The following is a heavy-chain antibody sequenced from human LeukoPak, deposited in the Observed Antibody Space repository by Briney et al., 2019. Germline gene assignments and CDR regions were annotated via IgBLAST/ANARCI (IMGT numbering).Heavy chain of an antibody. V-gene: IGHV5-51*01. D-gene: IGHD6-6*01. CDR3: ARLRVVARQVDYFDY. CDR2: IYPGDSDT. CDR1: GYSFTSYW. Sequence: GESLKISCKGSGYSFTSYWIGWVRQMPGKGLEWMGIIYPGDSDTRYSPSFQGQVTISADKSISTAYLQWSSLKASDTAMYYCARLRVVARQVDYFDYWGQGTLVTVSS. J-gene: IGHJ4*02.